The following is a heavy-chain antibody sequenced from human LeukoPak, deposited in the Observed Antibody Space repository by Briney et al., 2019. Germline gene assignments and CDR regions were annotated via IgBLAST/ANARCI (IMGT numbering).Heavy chain of an antibody. D-gene: IGHD2-2*01. CDR1: GYTVTSYG. J-gene: IGHJ6*04. V-gene: IGHV1-18*04. CDR3: ARSLGARYCSSTSCPAWHYGMDV. Sequence: GASVKVSCRASGYTVTSYGISWVRQAPGQGLEWMGWISAYNGNTNYAQKLQGRVTMTTDTSTSTAYMELRSLRSDDTAVYYCARSLGARYCSSTSCPAWHYGMDVWGKGTTVTVSS. CDR2: ISAYNGNT.